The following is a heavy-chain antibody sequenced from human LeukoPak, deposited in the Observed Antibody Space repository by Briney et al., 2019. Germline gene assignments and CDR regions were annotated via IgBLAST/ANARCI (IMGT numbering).Heavy chain of an antibody. J-gene: IGHJ4*02. V-gene: IGHV3-23*01. Sequence: GGSLRLSSAARRFTSSDDITSSVRQAAGKGLEWVSTISGRGGSTYYADSVKGRFTISRDHTKNTLYLQMNSQRAEVTAVYYCSYFFVISGLLDYWGQGTLVTVSS. CDR1: RFTSSDDI. D-gene: IGHD3-22*01. CDR3: SYFFVISGLLDY. CDR2: ISGRGGST.